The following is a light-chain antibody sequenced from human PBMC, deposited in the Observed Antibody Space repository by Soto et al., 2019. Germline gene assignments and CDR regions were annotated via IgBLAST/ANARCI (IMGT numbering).Light chain of an antibody. V-gene: IGLV2-14*01. Sequence: QSVLTQPASVSGPPCQSLATSCTRSSIDIAPYKYVPWYQQHPGKAPKLINYELSYRHSGIPNRASRSETGTQAPLTMSGLQAEDEADYYCSLYTSSPRYVFGAGTKVTV. CDR2: ELS. CDR1: SIDIAPYKY. CDR3: SLYTSSPRYV. J-gene: IGLJ1*01.